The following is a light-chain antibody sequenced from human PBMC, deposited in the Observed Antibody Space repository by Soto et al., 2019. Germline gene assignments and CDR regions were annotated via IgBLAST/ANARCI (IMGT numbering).Light chain of an antibody. CDR3: SSYTSSSVWV. CDR2: DVS. CDR1: SSDVGGYNY. Sequence: QSALTQPRSASGSPGQSITISCTGTSSDVGGYNYVSWYQQHPAKAPKLIIFDVSKRPSGVPNRFSGSKSGNTASLTISGLQAEDEADYYCSSYTSSSVWVFGGGTKLTVL. V-gene: IGLV2-11*01. J-gene: IGLJ3*02.